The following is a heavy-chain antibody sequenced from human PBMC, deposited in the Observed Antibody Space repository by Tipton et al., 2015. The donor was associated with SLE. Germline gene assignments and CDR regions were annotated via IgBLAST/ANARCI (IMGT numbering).Heavy chain of an antibody. V-gene: IGHV3-15*01. Sequence: SLRLSCAASGFSFSNAWMSWVRQAPGKGLEWVGLIKSKSNGGTTDYAAPVKGRFTISRDDSKSTLYLQMNSLKTEDTAVYYCTIDLYYDILTGDFMMDWGQGTLVTVSS. CDR3: TIDLYYDILTGDFMMD. D-gene: IGHD3-9*01. J-gene: IGHJ4*02. CDR1: GFSFSNAW. CDR2: IKSKSNGGTT.